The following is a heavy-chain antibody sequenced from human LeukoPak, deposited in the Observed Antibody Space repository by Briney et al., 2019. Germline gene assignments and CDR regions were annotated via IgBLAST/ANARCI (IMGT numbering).Heavy chain of an antibody. CDR1: GYTFTGYY. D-gene: IGHD1-7*01. J-gene: IGHJ5*02. Sequence: GASVKVSCKASGYTFTGYYMHWVRQAPGQGLEWMGWINPNSGGTNYAQKFQGGVTMTRDKSISTAYMELSRLRSDDTAVYYCAREGSWNWGGSGFDPWGQGTLVTVSS. CDR2: INPNSGGT. V-gene: IGHV1-2*02. CDR3: AREGSWNWGGSGFDP.